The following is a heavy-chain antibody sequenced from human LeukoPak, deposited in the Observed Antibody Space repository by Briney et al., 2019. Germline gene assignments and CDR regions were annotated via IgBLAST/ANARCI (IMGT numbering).Heavy chain of an antibody. CDR2: MHYSESP. V-gene: IGHV4-59*12. CDR3: ARAVNGSGGSCYFDY. J-gene: IGHJ4*02. Sequence: PSETLTLTCTVSGGSLTTYYWSWIRQPPGKGLEWIGYMHYSESPNYNPSLQSRVTISIDTSKNQLSPKLRSVTAADTAVYYWARAVNGSGGSCYFDYWGQGTLVTVSS. D-gene: IGHD2-15*01. CDR1: GGSLTTYY.